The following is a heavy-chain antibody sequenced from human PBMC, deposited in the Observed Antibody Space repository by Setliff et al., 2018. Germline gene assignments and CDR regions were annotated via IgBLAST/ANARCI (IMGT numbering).Heavy chain of an antibody. J-gene: IGHJ4*02. D-gene: IGHD2-8*02. CDR1: GDPIFDNY. V-gene: IGHV4-59*08. CDR2: ISYTGST. CDR3: ARLSPYNTGPPFDY. Sequence: SETLSLTCSVSGDPIFDNYWSWIRQSPGRGLEWIAYISYTGSTNYNPSLESRVTISLDTSKNHFSLNLRSVTAADTAVYYCARLSPYNTGPPFDYWGQGTLVTVSA.